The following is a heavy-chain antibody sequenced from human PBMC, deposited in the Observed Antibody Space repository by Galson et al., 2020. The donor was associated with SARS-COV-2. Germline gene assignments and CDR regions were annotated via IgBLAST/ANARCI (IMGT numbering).Heavy chain of an antibody. Sequence: ASVKVSCEPSGYSFTSYGISWVRQAPGQGLEWMGWISVYDDNTNYVQQLQGRVTMTTDTSTSTAYLELRSLTSDDTAVYYCARDGNYIWGSYRDTGTACDIWGQGTMVTV. CDR2: ISVYDDNT. D-gene: IGHD3-16*02. CDR3: ARDGNYIWGSYRDTGTACDI. J-gene: IGHJ3*02. V-gene: IGHV1-18*01. CDR1: GYSFTSYG.